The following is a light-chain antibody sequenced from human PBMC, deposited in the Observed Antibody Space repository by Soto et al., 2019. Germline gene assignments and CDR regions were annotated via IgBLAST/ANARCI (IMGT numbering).Light chain of an antibody. V-gene: IGKV3-20*01. Sequence: EIVLTQSSGTLSLSPGERATLSCRASQSVDSRYLAWYQQKPGQAPRLLIYGISSRATGIPDRFSGSGSGTDFTLTISRLEPEDFAVYYCQHYGRSPRTFGQGTKVEIK. CDR3: QHYGRSPRT. CDR2: GIS. J-gene: IGKJ1*01. CDR1: QSVDSRY.